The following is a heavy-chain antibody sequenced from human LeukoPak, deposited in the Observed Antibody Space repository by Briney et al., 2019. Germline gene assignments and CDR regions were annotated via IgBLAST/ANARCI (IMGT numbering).Heavy chain of an antibody. CDR1: GGTFSSYA. Sequence: SVKVSCKASGGTFSSYAISWVRQAPGQGLEWMGGIIPIFGTANYAQKFQGRVTITADESTSTAYMELSSLRSEDTAVYYCARGLSGSYRSDYWGQGTLVTVSS. CDR2: IIPIFGTA. CDR3: ARGLSGSYRSDY. D-gene: IGHD1-26*01. J-gene: IGHJ4*02. V-gene: IGHV1-69*13.